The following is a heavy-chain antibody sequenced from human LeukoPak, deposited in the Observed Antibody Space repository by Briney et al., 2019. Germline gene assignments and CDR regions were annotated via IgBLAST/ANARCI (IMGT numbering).Heavy chain of an antibody. CDR1: GGTFSSYA. V-gene: IGHV1-69*05. D-gene: IGHD2-2*01. Sequence: WASVKVSCKASGGTFSSYAISWVRQAPGQGLEGMGGIIPIFGTANYAQKFQGRVTITTDESTSTAYMELSSLRSEDTAVYYCARAIAGYCSSTSCSPLGWFDPWGQGTLVTVSS. CDR3: ARAIAGYCSSTSCSPLGWFDP. J-gene: IGHJ5*02. CDR2: IIPIFGTA.